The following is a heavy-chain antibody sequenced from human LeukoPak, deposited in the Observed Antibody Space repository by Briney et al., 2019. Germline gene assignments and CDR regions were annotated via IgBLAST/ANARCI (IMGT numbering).Heavy chain of an antibody. D-gene: IGHD2-15*01. CDR2: IYYSGST. CDR3: ARDTSRVVAATGFDP. J-gene: IGHJ5*02. Sequence: SETLSLTCTVSGGSISSYYWSWIRQPPGKGLEWIGYIYYSGSTNYNPPLKSRVTISVDTSKNQFSLKLSSVTAADTAVYYCARDTSRVVAATGFDPWGQGTLVTVSS. V-gene: IGHV4-59*12. CDR1: GGSISSYY.